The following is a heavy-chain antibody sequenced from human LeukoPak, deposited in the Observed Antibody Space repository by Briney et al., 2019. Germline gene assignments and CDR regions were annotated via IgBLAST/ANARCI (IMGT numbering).Heavy chain of an antibody. CDR1: GGTFSSYT. CDR3: ARVYYGSGSYRFWFDP. Sequence: SVKVSCKASGGTFSSYTISWVRQAPGQGLEWMGRIIPILGIANYAQKFQGRVTITADKSTSTAYMELSSLRSEDTAVYYCARVYYGSGSYRFWFDPWGQGTLVTVSS. D-gene: IGHD3-10*01. J-gene: IGHJ5*02. V-gene: IGHV1-69*02. CDR2: IIPILGIA.